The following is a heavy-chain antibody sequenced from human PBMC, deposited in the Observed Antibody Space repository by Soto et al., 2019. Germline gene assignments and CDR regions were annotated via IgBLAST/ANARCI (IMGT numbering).Heavy chain of an antibody. CDR1: GGSISSSSYY. Sequence: SETLSLTCTVSGGSISSSSYYWGWIRQPPGKGLEWIGSIYYSGSTYYNPSLKSRVTISVDTSKNQFSLKLSSVTAADTAVYYCARQVVQLWLIDYWGQGTLVTVSS. V-gene: IGHV4-39*01. CDR2: IYYSGST. J-gene: IGHJ4*02. CDR3: ARQVVQLWLIDY. D-gene: IGHD5-18*01.